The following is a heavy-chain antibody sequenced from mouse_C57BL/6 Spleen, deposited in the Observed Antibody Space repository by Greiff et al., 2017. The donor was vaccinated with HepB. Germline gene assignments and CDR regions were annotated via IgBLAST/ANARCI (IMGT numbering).Heavy chain of an antibody. CDR2: ISYSGST. J-gene: IGHJ3*01. CDR1: GYSITSGYD. CDR3: AREVPYGNVWFAY. Sequence: EVQVVESGPGMVKPSQSLSLTCTVTGYSITSGYDWHWIRHFPGNKLEWMGYISYSGSTNYNPSLKSRISITHDTSKNHFFLKLNSVTTEDTATYYWAREVPYGNVWFAYWGQGTLVTVSA. D-gene: IGHD2-10*02. V-gene: IGHV3-1*01.